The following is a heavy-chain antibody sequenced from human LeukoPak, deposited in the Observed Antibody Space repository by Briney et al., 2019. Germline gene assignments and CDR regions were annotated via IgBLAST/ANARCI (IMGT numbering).Heavy chain of an antibody. V-gene: IGHV1-24*01. Sequence: GASVKVSCKVSGYTLTELSMHWVRQAPGKGLEWMGGFDPEDGETIYAQKFQGRVTMTEDTSTDTGYMELSSLRSEDTAVYYCATDLTTLTRYYDSSGYAFDCWGQGTLVTVSS. D-gene: IGHD3-22*01. CDR1: GYTLTELS. CDR3: ATDLTTLTRYYDSSGYAFDC. CDR2: FDPEDGET. J-gene: IGHJ4*02.